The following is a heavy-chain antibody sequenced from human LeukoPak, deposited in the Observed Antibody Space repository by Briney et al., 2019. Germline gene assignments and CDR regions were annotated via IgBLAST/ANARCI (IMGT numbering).Heavy chain of an antibody. V-gene: IGHV3-23*01. J-gene: IGHJ4*02. CDR2: ISDSGGST. CDR3: AKDTSIGRYCTNGVCSPFDY. D-gene: IGHD2-8*01. Sequence: GGSLRLSCAASGFTFSSYAMSWVRQAPGKGLEWVSAISDSGGSTYDADSVKGRFTIPRDNSKNTLYLQMNSLRAEDTAVYYCAKDTSIGRYCTNGVCSPFDYWGQGTLVTVSS. CDR1: GFTFSSYA.